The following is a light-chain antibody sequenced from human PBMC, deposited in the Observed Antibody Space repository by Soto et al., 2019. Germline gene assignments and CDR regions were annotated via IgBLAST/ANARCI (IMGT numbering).Light chain of an antibody. CDR3: SSYAGSNNWV. J-gene: IGLJ3*02. Sequence: QSALTQPPSASGSPGQSVTISCTGTSSDVGGYNYVSWYQQHPGKAPKLMICEVNKRPSGVPDRFSGSKSGNTASLTVSGLQAEDEADYYCSSYAGSNNWVFGGGTKGTV. CDR1: SSDVGGYNY. V-gene: IGLV2-8*01. CDR2: EVN.